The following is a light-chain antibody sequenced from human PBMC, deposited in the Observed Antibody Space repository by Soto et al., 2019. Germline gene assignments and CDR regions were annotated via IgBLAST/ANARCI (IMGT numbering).Light chain of an antibody. CDR2: AAS. CDR3: QQNYTPQIT. J-gene: IGKJ3*01. CDR1: QSINTF. Sequence: DIQMTQSPPSLSASVGDRVTITCRASQSINTFLNWYQQKPGKAPKPLIYAASNLQIGVPSRFTGSGSGTDFTLTISSLQPEDFATYYCQQNYTPQITFGPGTTVNIK. V-gene: IGKV1-39*01.